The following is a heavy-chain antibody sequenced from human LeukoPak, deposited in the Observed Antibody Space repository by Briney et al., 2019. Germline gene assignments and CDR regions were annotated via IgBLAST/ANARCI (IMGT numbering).Heavy chain of an antibody. CDR3: TTEKSSSDAFDI. CDR1: GFTFSTYW. J-gene: IGHJ3*02. D-gene: IGHD3-10*01. Sequence: GGSLRLSCAASGFTFSTYWMSWVRQAPGKGLDWVGRNKSESDGGTTDYAAPVKGRFTISRDDSKNTLHLQMNSLKTEDTAVYYCTTEKSSSDAFDIRGQGTMVTVSS. CDR2: NKSESDGGTT. V-gene: IGHV3-15*01.